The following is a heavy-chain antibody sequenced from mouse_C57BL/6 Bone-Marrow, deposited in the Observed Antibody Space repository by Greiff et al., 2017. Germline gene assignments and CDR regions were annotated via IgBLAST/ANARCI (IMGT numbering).Heavy chain of an antibody. CDR3: ARSGPLGRSFDY. J-gene: IGHJ2*01. CDR2: IYPTSGLT. CDR1: GYTFTSYW. Sequence: QVQLQQPGAELVKPGASVKMSCKASGYTFTSYWITWVKQRPGQGLEWIGDIYPTSGLTNYNEKFKSKAILTVDTSSNTAYMQLSSLTSEDSAVFDCARSGPLGRSFDYWGQGTTLTVSS. D-gene: IGHD4-1*01. V-gene: IGHV1-55*01.